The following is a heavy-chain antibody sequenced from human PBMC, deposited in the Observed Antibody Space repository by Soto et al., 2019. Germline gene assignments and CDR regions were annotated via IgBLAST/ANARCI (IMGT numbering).Heavy chain of an antibody. Sequence: PGGSLRLSCAASGVTFSSYAMSWVRQAPGKGLEWVSAISGSGGSTYYADSVKGRFTISRDNSKNTLYLQMNSLRAEDTAVYYCAKDAQLGYCSSTSCYWFDYWGQGTLVTVSS. D-gene: IGHD2-2*01. CDR3: AKDAQLGYCSSTSCYWFDY. J-gene: IGHJ4*02. V-gene: IGHV3-23*01. CDR1: GVTFSSYA. CDR2: ISGSGGST.